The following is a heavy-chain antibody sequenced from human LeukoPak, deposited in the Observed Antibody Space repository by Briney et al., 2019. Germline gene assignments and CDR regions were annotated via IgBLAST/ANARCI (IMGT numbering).Heavy chain of an antibody. Sequence: GESLKISCKGSGYSFNTYWIGWVRRMPGKGLEWMGIIYPGDSDTRYSPSFQGQVIMSADKSINTAYLQWNSLKASDTAMYYCARRKGCSSTSCPPDYWGQGTLVTVSS. CDR3: ARRKGCSSTSCPPDY. D-gene: IGHD2-2*01. J-gene: IGHJ4*02. CDR2: IYPGDSDT. CDR1: GYSFNTYW. V-gene: IGHV5-51*01.